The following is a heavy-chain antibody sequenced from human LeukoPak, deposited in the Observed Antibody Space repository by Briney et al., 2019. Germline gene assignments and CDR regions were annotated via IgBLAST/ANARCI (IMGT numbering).Heavy chain of an antibody. D-gene: IGHD5-18*01. CDR2: ISTSGRYI. Sequence: GGSLRLSCAASGFTFDGYSMNWVRQAPGKGLEWVSSISTSGRYINYADSVKGRFTISRDTSKNTLYLQMNSLRAEDTAVYYCAKDRSPGYNYRVAPEVSYYFDYWGQGTLVTVSS. CDR3: AKDRSPGYNYRVAPEVSYYFDY. V-gene: IGHV3-21*01. CDR1: GFTFDGYS. J-gene: IGHJ4*02.